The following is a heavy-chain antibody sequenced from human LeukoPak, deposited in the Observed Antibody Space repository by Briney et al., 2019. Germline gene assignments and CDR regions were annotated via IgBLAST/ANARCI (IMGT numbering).Heavy chain of an antibody. CDR2: INPNSGGT. CDR1: GYTFTGYY. D-gene: IGHD3-10*01. Sequence: ASVKVSCKASGYTFTGYYMHWVRQAPGQGLEWMGWINPNSGGTNYAQKFQGRVTMTRDASISTAYMELSRLRSDDTAVYYCAREDHYYYGSGSSNYYYGMDVWGQGTTVTVSS. V-gene: IGHV1-2*02. J-gene: IGHJ6*02. CDR3: AREDHYYYGSGSSNYYYGMDV.